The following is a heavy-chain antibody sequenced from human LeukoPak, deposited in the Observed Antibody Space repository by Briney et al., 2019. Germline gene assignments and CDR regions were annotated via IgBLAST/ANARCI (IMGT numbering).Heavy chain of an antibody. Sequence: GGSLRLSCAASGFTFSTYTMQGVRQAPGKGGEGGAGISYDGSNKYYADSGKGRFTIPRHNSKNTLYLQMNSLRAQDTAVYYCARVALPQCLVREFDSWGQGTLVTVSS. CDR1: GFTFSTYT. CDR2: ISYDGSNK. CDR3: ARVALPQCLVREFDS. V-gene: IGHV3-30*04. J-gene: IGHJ4*02. D-gene: IGHD6-19*01.